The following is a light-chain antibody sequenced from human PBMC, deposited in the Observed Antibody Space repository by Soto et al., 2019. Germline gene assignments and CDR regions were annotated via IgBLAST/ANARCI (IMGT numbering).Light chain of an antibody. Sequence: DIQMTQSPSSLSASVGDRVTITCQASQDINSRLNWYQQKPGKAPKLLIYDVSNLQTGVPSTFSGCGSASEVTLTISSLQLEDCATYFYQQYDDITALTFGGGTNVEMK. CDR2: DVS. J-gene: IGKJ4*01. CDR3: QQYDDITALT. V-gene: IGKV1-33*01. CDR1: QDINSR.